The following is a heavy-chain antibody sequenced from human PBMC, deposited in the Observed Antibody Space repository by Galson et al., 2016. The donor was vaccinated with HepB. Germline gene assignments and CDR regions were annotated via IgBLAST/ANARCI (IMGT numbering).Heavy chain of an antibody. CDR2: IGWDGDGT. V-gene: IGHV3-43*01. CDR1: GFTFDDYT. CDR3: ARRPGQTNDY. D-gene: IGHD6-25*01. J-gene: IGHJ4*02. Sequence: SLRLSCAASGFTFDDYTMHWVRQAPEKGLEWVSLIGWDGDGTYYADSVKGRFTISRDNSKNSLYLQMNGLRAEDTAVYYCARRPGQTNDYWGQGTLVTVSS.